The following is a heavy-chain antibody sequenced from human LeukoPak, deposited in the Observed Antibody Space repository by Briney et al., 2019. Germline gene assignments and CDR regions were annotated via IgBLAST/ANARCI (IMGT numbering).Heavy chain of an antibody. J-gene: IGHJ4*02. CDR2: IYYSGST. V-gene: IGHV4-39*07. CDR1: GGSISSSSYY. Sequence: PSETLSLTCTVSGGSISSSSYYWGWIRQPPGKGLEWIGSIYYSGSTYYNPSLKSRVTISVDTPKNQFSLKLSSVTAADTAVYYCARDLVLMVYAPYFDYWGQGTLVTVSS. D-gene: IGHD2-8*01. CDR3: ARDLVLMVYAPYFDY.